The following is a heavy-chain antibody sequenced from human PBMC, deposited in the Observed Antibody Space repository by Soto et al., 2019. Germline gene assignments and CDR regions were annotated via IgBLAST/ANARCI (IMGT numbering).Heavy chain of an antibody. D-gene: IGHD6-13*01. J-gene: IGHJ6*02. CDR1: GYTFTSYG. Sequence: QVQLVQSGAEVKKPGASVKVSCKASGYTFTSYGISWVRQAPGQGLEWMGWISAYNGNTNYAQKLQGRVTMTTDTSTSTAYMELRSLRSDDTAVYYWARDSGYSSSWYDYYYGMDVWGQGTTVTVSS. V-gene: IGHV1-18*01. CDR3: ARDSGYSSSWYDYYYGMDV. CDR2: ISAYNGNT.